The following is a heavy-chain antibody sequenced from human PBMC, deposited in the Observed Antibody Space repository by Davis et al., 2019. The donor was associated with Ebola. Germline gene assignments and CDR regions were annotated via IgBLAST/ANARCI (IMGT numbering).Heavy chain of an antibody. CDR3: AKDLRGTTFGGV. CDR1: GFTLSGYA. CDR2: IGSRGDRT. J-gene: IGHJ6*04. V-gene: IGHV3-23*01. Sequence: GESLKISCAASGFTLSGYAMSWVRQAPGKGLEWVSAIGSRGDRTLYADSVKGRFTISRDTSENTLYLQMNSLRAEDTAVYYCAKDLRGTTFGGVWGKGTTVTVSS. D-gene: IGHD3-3*01.